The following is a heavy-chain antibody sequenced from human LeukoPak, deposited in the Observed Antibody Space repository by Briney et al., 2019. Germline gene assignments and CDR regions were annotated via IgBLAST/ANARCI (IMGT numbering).Heavy chain of an antibody. V-gene: IGHV4-34*01. CDR1: GGSFSGYS. J-gene: IGHJ4*02. Sequence: SETLSLTCAVYGGSFSGYSWSWIRQPPGKGLEWIGEINHSGSTNYNPSLRSRVTISVDTSKNQFSLKLSSVTAADTAVYYCARIPIGYGSDYWGQGTLVTVSS. CDR2: INHSGST. D-gene: IGHD3-10*01. CDR3: ARIPIGYGSDY.